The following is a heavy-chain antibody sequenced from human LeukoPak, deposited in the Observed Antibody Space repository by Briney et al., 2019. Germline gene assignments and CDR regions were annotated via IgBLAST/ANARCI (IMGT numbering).Heavy chain of an antibody. Sequence: GGSLRLSCAASGFTVSSNYMSWVRQAPGKGLEWVSVIYSGGSTYYADSVKGRLTISRDNSKNTLYLQMNSLRAEDTAVYYCAKPTYGDYPRYFDYWGQGTLVTVSS. J-gene: IGHJ4*02. CDR1: GFTVSSNY. CDR3: AKPTYGDYPRYFDY. V-gene: IGHV3-66*04. CDR2: IYSGGST. D-gene: IGHD4-17*01.